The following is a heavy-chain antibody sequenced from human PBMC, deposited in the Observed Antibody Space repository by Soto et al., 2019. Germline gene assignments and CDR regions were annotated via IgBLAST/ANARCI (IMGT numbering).Heavy chain of an antibody. V-gene: IGHV3-30-3*01. Sequence: QVQLVESGGGVVQPGRSLRLSCAASGFTFSSYAMHWVRQAPGKGLEWVAVISYDGSNKYYADSVKGRFTISRDNSKNTLYLQMNSLRAEDTAVYYCARDPIVVLVAAHDAFDIWGQGTMVTVSS. D-gene: IGHD2-15*01. CDR2: ISYDGSNK. CDR1: GFTFSSYA. J-gene: IGHJ3*02. CDR3: ARDPIVVLVAAHDAFDI.